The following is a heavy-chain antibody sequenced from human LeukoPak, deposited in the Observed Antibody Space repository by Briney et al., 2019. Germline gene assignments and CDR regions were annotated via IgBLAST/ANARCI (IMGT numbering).Heavy chain of an antibody. D-gene: IGHD6-19*01. J-gene: IGHJ4*02. V-gene: IGHV3-21*01. CDR1: GFTFSSYS. Sequence: GGSLRLSCAASGFTFSSYSMNWVRQAPGKGLEWVSSISSSSSYIYYADSVKGRFTISRDNAKNSLYLQMNSLRAEDTAVYYCARDLLPIAVAGTEGYWGQGTLVTVSS. CDR3: ARDLLPIAVAGTEGY. CDR2: ISSSSSYI.